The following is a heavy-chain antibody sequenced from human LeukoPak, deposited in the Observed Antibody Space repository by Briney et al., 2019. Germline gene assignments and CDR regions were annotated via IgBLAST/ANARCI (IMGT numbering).Heavy chain of an antibody. CDR1: GVSISSYY. CDR3: ARENGYNYDY. D-gene: IGHD5-24*01. J-gene: IGHJ4*02. V-gene: IGHV4-59*01. Sequence: SETLSLTCAVSGVSISSYYWSWIRQPPGKGLEWIGSIYYTGSTNYNPSLKSRVTISVDTSKNQFSLKLSSVTAAETAVYYCARENGYNYDYWGQGTLVTVSS. CDR2: IYYTGST.